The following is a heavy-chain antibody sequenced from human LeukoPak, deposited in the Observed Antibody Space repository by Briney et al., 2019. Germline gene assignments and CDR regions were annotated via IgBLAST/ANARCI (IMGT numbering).Heavy chain of an antibody. Sequence: GASVKVSCKASGYTFTGYYMHWVRQAPGQGLEWMGIINPSGGSTSYAQKFQGRVTMTRDTSTSTVYMELSSLRSEDTAVYYCARDPVSTNSAPPPGPNSDWFDPWGQGTLVTVSS. CDR2: INPSGGST. CDR3: ARDPVSTNSAPPPGPNSDWFDP. J-gene: IGHJ5*02. V-gene: IGHV1-46*01. D-gene: IGHD4/OR15-4a*01. CDR1: GYTFTGYY.